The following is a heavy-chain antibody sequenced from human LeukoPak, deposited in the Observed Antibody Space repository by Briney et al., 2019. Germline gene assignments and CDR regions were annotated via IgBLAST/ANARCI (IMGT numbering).Heavy chain of an antibody. J-gene: IGHJ4*02. CDR3: AHLVGTTPFDY. CDR1: GLTFNNSV. V-gene: IGHV3-23*01. D-gene: IGHD1-26*01. Sequence: VGSRRLSCAASGLTFNNSVLTWVRQAPGKGLEWVSTITSSGNTTYYADSVRGRFTISRDNSHNTLFLQMNSLRVEDTAVYYCAHLVGTTPFDYWGQGTLVPLSS. CDR2: ITSSGNTT.